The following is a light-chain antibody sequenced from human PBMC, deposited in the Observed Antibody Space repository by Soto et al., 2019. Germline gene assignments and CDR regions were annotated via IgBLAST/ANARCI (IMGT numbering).Light chain of an antibody. Sequence: QSVLTQPASVSGSPGQSITISCTGTSSDVGSYNLVSWYQQHPGKAPKLMISEGNKRPSGVSNRFSGSKSANTASLTISGLQTEDEDDYYCCSYAGTNTFVFGTGTKLTVL. V-gene: IGLV2-23*01. CDR1: SSDVGSYNL. CDR3: CSYAGTNTFV. J-gene: IGLJ1*01. CDR2: EGN.